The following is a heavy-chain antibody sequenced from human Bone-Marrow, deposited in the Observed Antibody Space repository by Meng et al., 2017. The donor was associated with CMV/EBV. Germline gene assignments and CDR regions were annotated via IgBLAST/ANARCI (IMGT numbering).Heavy chain of an antibody. CDR2: IYYSGST. Sequence: SETLSLTCTVSGDSISGSTFYWGWIRQPPGKGLEWIGSIYYSGSTYYNPSLKSRVTISVDTSKNQFSLNLSSATAADTAVYYCARGRGYDLYYGMDVWGQGTTVTASS. D-gene: IGHD5-12*01. CDR3: ARGRGYDLYYGMDV. CDR1: GDSISGSTFY. J-gene: IGHJ6*02. V-gene: IGHV4-39*07.